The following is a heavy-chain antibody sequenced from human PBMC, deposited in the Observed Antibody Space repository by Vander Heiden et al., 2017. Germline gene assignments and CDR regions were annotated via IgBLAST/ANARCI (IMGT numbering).Heavy chain of an antibody. Sequence: QLQQWGTRLLKPSETLSLTCAVSGASLTGYYWTWIRQSPGRGLEWIGEINHSESINYNPSLKSRLDISIDTSKRQVSLNINSVTAADTAFDYCARVSGSWQHYFDYWGQGTLVTVSS. CDR2: INHSESI. CDR1: GASLTGYY. CDR3: ARVSGSWQHYFDY. J-gene: IGHJ4*02. D-gene: IGHD6-13*01. V-gene: IGHV4-34*01.